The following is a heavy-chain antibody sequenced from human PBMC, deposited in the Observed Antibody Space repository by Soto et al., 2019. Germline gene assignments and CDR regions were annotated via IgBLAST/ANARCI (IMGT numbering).Heavy chain of an antibody. CDR2: ITSSRSHM. CDR3: TTALGRVPTIT. CDR1: GFTFSTSI. V-gene: IGHV3-21*06. J-gene: IGHJ4*02. D-gene: IGHD5-12*01. Sequence: EEQLVESGGGLVKPGWSLRLSCAASGFTFSTSIMNWVRQAPGTGLEWVSSITSSRSHMFYAASVKGRCTISRDNARNSLYLQMNSLRAEDTAIYYCTTALGRVPTITWGQGTLVTVSS.